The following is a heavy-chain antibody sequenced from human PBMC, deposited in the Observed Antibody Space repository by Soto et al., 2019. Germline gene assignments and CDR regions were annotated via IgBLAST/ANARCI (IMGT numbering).Heavy chain of an antibody. CDR1: EGTFSSYA. V-gene: IGHV1-69*06. J-gene: IGHJ6*02. CDR3: ARSFAGKYGMDV. CDR2: IIPIFGTA. Sequence: SVKVSCKASEGTFSSYAISWVRQAPGQGLEWMGGIIPIFGTANYAQKFQGRVTITADKSTSTAYMELSSLRSEDTAVYYCARSFAGKYGMDVWGQGTTVTVSS. D-gene: IGHD1-1*01.